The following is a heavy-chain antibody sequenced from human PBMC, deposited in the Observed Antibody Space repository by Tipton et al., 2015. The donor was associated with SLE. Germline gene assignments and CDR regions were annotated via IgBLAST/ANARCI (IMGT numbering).Heavy chain of an antibody. CDR1: GYSFTTYW. CDR3: ARKPRGTSEVDY. J-gene: IGHJ4*02. Sequence: QLVQSGAEVKKPGESLKISCKGFGYSFTTYWIGWVRQMPGKGLEWMGIIHPGDSDTRYRPSFQGQVTISVDKSISTAYLQWRSLKASDTAMYYCARKPRGTSEVDYWGQGTLVTVSS. V-gene: IGHV5-51*03. CDR2: IHPGDSDT. D-gene: IGHD1-26*01.